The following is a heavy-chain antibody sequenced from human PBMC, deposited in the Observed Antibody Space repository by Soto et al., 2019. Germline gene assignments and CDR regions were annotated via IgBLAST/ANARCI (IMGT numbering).Heavy chain of an antibody. CDR1: GYTFTGYY. J-gene: IGHJ6*01. CDR2: INPDSGRT. Sequence: VQLVQSGPEVGKPGASVKVSCKASGYTFTGYYLHWVRQAPGQGLEWMGYINPDSGRTRYAQKFQGTVTMTRDTSITTDYLELSSLKYDDSAIFYCALSFSQTNIDVWGQGTTVIVSS. CDR3: ALSFSQTNIDV. V-gene: IGHV1-2*02.